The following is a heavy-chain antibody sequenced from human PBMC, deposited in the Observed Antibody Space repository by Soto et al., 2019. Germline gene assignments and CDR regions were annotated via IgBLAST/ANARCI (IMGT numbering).Heavy chain of an antibody. V-gene: IGHV3-33*01. CDR3: ARDTARAMVRIYYGMDV. D-gene: IGHD3-10*01. CDR2: IWYDGSNK. Sequence: QVQLVESGGGVVQPGRSLRPSCAASGFTFSSYGMHWVRQAPGKGLEWVAVIWYDGSNKYYADSVKGRFTISRDNSKNTPYLQMNSLRAEDTAVYYCARDTARAMVRIYYGMDVWGQGTTVTVSS. J-gene: IGHJ6*02. CDR1: GFTFSSYG.